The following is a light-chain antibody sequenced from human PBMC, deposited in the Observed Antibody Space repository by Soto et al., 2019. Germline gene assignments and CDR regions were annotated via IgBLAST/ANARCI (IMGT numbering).Light chain of an antibody. CDR2: EVN. CDR3: SSYTTINTWV. J-gene: IGLJ3*02. Sequence: QSALTQPASVSGSPGQSITISCTGTSSDVGAYGYVSWYQQHPGKSPKIILYEVNNRPSRLSNRFSGSKSGNTASLTISGLQAEDEADYYCSSYTTINTWVFGGGTKLTVL. CDR1: SSDVGAYGY. V-gene: IGLV2-14*01.